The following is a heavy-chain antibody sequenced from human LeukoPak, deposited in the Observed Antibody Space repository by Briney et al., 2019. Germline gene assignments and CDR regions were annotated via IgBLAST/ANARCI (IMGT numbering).Heavy chain of an antibody. CDR3: AKGDIVMVTGAFDI. D-gene: IGHD2-21*02. V-gene: IGHV3-30*18. CDR1: GFTFSSYG. J-gene: IGHJ3*02. CDR2: ISYDGSNK. Sequence: GRSLRLSCAASGFTFSSYGMHWVRQAPGKGLEWVAVISYDGSNKYYADSVKGRFTISRDNSKNTLYLQMNSLRAEDTAVYYCAKGDIVMVTGAFDIWGQGTMVTVSS.